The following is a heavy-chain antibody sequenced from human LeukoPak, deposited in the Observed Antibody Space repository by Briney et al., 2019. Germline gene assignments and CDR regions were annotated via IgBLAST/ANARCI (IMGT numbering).Heavy chain of an antibody. D-gene: IGHD6-19*01. CDR1: GGSFSGYD. CDR2: INHRGST. Sequence: SETLSLTCAVYGGSFSGYDWNWIRQPPGKGLEWIGKINHRGSTNYNPSLKSRVSISVDTSKNQFSLKLSSVTAADTAVYYCARPENKGAGGWVAYWGQGTLVTVSS. CDR3: ARPENKGAGGWVAY. J-gene: IGHJ4*02. V-gene: IGHV4-34*01.